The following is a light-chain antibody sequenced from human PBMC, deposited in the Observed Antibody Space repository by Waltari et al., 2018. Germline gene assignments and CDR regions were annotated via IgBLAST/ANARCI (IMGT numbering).Light chain of an antibody. Sequence: DIQMTQSPSSLSASVGDRVTITFRASQSISSYLNWYQQRPGKAPKLLIYAASSLQSGVPSRFSGSGSGTDFTLTISSLQPADFATYYCQQSYSTLYTFGQGTKLEIK. V-gene: IGKV1-39*01. J-gene: IGKJ2*01. CDR3: QQSYSTLYT. CDR2: AAS. CDR1: QSISSY.